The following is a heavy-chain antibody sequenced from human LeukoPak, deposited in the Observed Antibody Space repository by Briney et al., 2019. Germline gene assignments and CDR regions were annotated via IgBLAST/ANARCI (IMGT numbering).Heavy chain of an antibody. CDR1: GFTFSSHG. D-gene: IGHD3-10*01. Sequence: GSLRLSCAASGFTFSSHGMSWVRQGPGKGLEWVSGISGSGGSTYYADSVKGRFTISRDNSKNTLYLQMNSLRAEDTAVYYCAKSLGRGLTSYYFDYWGQGTLVTVSS. CDR2: ISGSGGST. J-gene: IGHJ4*02. V-gene: IGHV3-23*01. CDR3: AKSLGRGLTSYYFDY.